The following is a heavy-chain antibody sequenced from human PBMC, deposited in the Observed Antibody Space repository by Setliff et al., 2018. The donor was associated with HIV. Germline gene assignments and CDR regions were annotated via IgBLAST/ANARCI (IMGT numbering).Heavy chain of an antibody. V-gene: IGHV1-46*01. J-gene: IGHJ6*02. D-gene: IGHD3-10*01. Sequence: ASVKVSCKASGYTFSAYYIHWVRQAPGQGLEWMGIINPGDGKRGYAESFQGRVNMTRDTSTTTLYMDLSNLTSEDSAVYYCARDRFWSSYDIGGRYYYAMEVWGQGTTVTVS. CDR2: INPGDGKR. CDR1: GYTFSAYY. CDR3: ARDRFWSSYDIGGRYYYAMEV.